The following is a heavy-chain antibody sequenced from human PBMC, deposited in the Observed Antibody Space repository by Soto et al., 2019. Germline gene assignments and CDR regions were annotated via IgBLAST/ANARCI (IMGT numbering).Heavy chain of an antibody. Sequence: PGGSLRLSCAASGFTFSSYGMHWVRQAPGKGLEWVAVIWYDGSNKYYADSVKGRFTISRDNSKNTLYLQMNSLRAEDTAVYYCARDQTSIAAAGTFDYWGQGTLVTVSS. D-gene: IGHD6-13*01. CDR3: ARDQTSIAAAGTFDY. J-gene: IGHJ4*02. CDR1: GFTFSSYG. V-gene: IGHV3-33*01. CDR2: IWYDGSNK.